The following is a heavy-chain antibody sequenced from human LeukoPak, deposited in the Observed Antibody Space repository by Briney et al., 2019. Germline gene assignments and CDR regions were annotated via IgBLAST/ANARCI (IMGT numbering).Heavy chain of an antibody. Sequence: GRSLRLSCAASGFTFSSYAMHWVRQAPGKGLEWVAVISYDGSNKYYADSVKGRFTISRDNSKNTLYLQMNSLRAEDTAVYYCARDRGYYDSSGYFGDAFDIWGQGTMVTVSS. CDR1: GFTFSSYA. V-gene: IGHV3-30*04. D-gene: IGHD3-22*01. J-gene: IGHJ3*02. CDR2: ISYDGSNK. CDR3: ARDRGYYDSSGYFGDAFDI.